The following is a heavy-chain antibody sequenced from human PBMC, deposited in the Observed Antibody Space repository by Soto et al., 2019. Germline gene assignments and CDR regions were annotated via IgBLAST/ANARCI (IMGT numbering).Heavy chain of an antibody. D-gene: IGHD4-4*01. V-gene: IGHV1-69*06. Sequence: QVQLVQSGAEVKRPGSSVKVSCQASGGTFSNYAISWVRQAPGQGLEWMGGIIPMFDTPSYAQKFQGRVTITADKFTKTAYMELSKLRSEDTAVVYCARVSGPTRNYYFDYGGQGTLVTVSS. CDR1: GGTFSNYA. CDR2: IIPMFDTP. CDR3: ARVSGPTRNYYFDY. J-gene: IGHJ4*02.